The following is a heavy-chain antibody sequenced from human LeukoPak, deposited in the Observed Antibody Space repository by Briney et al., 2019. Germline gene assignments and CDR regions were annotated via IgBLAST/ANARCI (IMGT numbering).Heavy chain of an antibody. CDR3: ARLGVWGSVDY. Sequence: GGSLRLSGAASAFTFSTYAMSWVRQAPGKGLEWVSGISNSGGSTPYADSVRGRFTISRDNAKNSLYLQMNSLRAEDTAVYYCARLGVWGSVDYWGQGTLVTVSS. V-gene: IGHV3-23*01. D-gene: IGHD3-16*01. CDR2: ISNSGGST. J-gene: IGHJ4*02. CDR1: AFTFSTYA.